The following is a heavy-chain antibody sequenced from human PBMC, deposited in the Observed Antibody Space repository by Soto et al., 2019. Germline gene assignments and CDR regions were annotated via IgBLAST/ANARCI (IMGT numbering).Heavy chain of an antibody. D-gene: IGHD6-13*01. CDR2: ISAYNGNT. CDR3: ARDLGIAEAGHWFGP. Sequence: ASVKVSCKASGYTFTSYGISWVRQAPGQGLEWMGWISAYNGNTNYAQKLQGRVTMTTDTPTSTAYMELRSLKSDDTAVYYCARDLGIAEAGHWFGPWGQGTLVTVSS. CDR1: GYTFTSYG. J-gene: IGHJ5*02. V-gene: IGHV1-18*04.